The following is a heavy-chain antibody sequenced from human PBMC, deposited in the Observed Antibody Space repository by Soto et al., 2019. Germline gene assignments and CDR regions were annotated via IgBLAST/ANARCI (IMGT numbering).Heavy chain of an antibody. CDR1: GYTFSTYW. CDR3: ARNWVGSGSYEIYYFDY. CDR2: IYPGDSDT. J-gene: IGHJ4*02. V-gene: IGHV5-51*01. D-gene: IGHD1-26*01. Sequence: PGESLKISFKGSGYTFSTYWIGWVRQMPGKGLEWMGMIYPGDSDTRYSPSVQGQVTTSADKSTSTAYLQWSSLKASDTAMYYCARNWVGSGSYEIYYFDYGGQGTQVTVSS.